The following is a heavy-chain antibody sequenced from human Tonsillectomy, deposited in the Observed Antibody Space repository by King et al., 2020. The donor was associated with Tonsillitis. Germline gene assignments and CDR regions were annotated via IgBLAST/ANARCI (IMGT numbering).Heavy chain of an antibody. CDR3: ARLFFDDSSAYILHGFDM. CDR2: IYYSGST. Sequence: QLQESGPGLVKPSETLSLTCTVSDASIGPYYWSWIRQPPGKGLEWIGYIYYSGSTRYNPSMKSRVTMSLGTSKNQFSLNLSSVSAADTAIYYCARLFFDDSSAYILHGFDMWGQGTMVTVSS. V-gene: IGHV4-59*01. CDR1: DASIGPYY. D-gene: IGHD3-22*01. J-gene: IGHJ3*02.